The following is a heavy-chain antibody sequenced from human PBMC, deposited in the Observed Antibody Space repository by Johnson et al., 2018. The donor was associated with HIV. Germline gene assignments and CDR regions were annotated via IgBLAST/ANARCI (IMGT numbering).Heavy chain of an antibody. CDR2: IRYDGSNK. V-gene: IGHV3-30*02. D-gene: IGHD6-13*01. CDR1: GFTFSSYG. CDR3: TTGAKLSSWYGGNAFDI. Sequence: QVQLVESGGGLIQPGGSLRLSCAASGFTFSSYGMHWVRQAPGKGLEWVAFIRYDGSNKYYADSVKGRFTISRDNSKNMLYLQMNSLKTEDTAVYYCTTGAKLSSWYGGNAFDIWGQGTMVTVSS. J-gene: IGHJ3*02.